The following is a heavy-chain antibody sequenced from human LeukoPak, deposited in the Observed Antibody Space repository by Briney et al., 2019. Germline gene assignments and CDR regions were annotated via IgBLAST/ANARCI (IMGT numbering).Heavy chain of an antibody. V-gene: IGHV3-66*02. J-gene: IGHJ3*02. CDR2: IYSDGTT. CDR3: ARVADRTHAFDI. CDR1: GFTVTNNF. D-gene: IGHD2-21*01. Sequence: GGSLRLSCAASGFTVTNNFMTWVRQAPGKGLEWVSIIYSDGTTYYVDSVKGRFTISRDSSKNTLYLQMSSLRAEDTAVYYCARVADRTHAFDIWGQGTMVTVSS.